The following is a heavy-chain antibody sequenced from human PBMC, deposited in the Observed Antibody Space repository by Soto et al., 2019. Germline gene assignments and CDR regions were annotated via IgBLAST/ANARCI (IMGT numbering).Heavy chain of an antibody. CDR3: ARDGPLPASVAVGWYFDL. Sequence: EVQLVEAGGGLVQPGGSLRLSCAASGFTVTSNYMSWVRQAPGKGPEWVSVLYSGGSTYYADSVKGRFTISRDNSKKTLYLQMNSLRAEDTAVYYCARDGPLPASVAVGWYFDLWGRGTLVTVSS. J-gene: IGHJ2*01. CDR2: LYSGGST. CDR1: GFTVTSNY. V-gene: IGHV3-66*01. D-gene: IGHD2-2*01.